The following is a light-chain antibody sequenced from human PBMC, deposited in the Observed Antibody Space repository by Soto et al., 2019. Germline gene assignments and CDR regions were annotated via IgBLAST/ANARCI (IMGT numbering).Light chain of an antibody. Sequence: EIVLTQSPGTLSLSPGERATLSCRASQSVSSSYLAWYQQKPGQAPRLLIYGASSRATGIPDRFSGSGSGTDFILTISRLEPEDFAVYYCQHFGSSPLTLGGGTKVEIK. CDR2: GAS. V-gene: IGKV3-20*01. CDR1: QSVSSSY. J-gene: IGKJ4*01. CDR3: QHFGSSPLT.